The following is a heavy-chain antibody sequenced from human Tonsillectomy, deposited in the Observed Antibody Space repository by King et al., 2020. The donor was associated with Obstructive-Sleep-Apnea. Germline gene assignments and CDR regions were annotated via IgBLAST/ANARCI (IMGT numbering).Heavy chain of an antibody. V-gene: IGHV3-21*01. J-gene: IGHJ4*02. D-gene: IGHD4-17*01. CDR3: ARVAFYGDYPPGTPDDY. CDR2: ISSSSSYI. CDR1: GFTFNIYS. Sequence: QLVQSGGGLVKPGGSLRLSCAASGFTFNIYSMNWVRQAPGKGLEWVSSISSSSSYIYYADSVKGRFTISRDNAKNSLYLQMNSLRAEDTAVYYCARVAFYGDYPPGTPDDYWGQGTLVTVSS.